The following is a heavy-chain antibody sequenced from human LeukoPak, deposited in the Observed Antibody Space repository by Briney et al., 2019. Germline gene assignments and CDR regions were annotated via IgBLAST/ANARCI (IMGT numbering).Heavy chain of an antibody. CDR2: ITSSSSTT. V-gene: IGHV3-48*02. J-gene: IGHJ4*02. Sequence: GGSLRLSCAASGFTFSRNSMSWVRQAPGKGLEWVSYITSSSSTTYYADSVKGRFIISRDNAKNSLYLQMNSLRDEDTAVYYCARDLLLWFGELSGDSDYWGQGTLVTVSS. CDR3: ARDLLLWFGELSGDSDY. D-gene: IGHD3-10*01. CDR1: GFTFSRNS.